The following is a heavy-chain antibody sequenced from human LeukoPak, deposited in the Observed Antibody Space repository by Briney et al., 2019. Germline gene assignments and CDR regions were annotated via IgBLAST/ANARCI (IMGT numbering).Heavy chain of an antibody. V-gene: IGHV5-51*01. CDR2: IYPGDSDT. D-gene: IGHD6-19*01. CDR3: ARGDNSGWYFFDY. J-gene: IGHJ4*02. CDR1: GYSFTDHW. Sequence: GESLKISCKASGYSFTDHWIGSVRQMPGKGLEWMGIIYPGDSDTRYSPSFQGQVTIAADKSISTAYLQWSTLQAPDTAMYYCARGDNSGWYFFDYWGQGTLVTVSS.